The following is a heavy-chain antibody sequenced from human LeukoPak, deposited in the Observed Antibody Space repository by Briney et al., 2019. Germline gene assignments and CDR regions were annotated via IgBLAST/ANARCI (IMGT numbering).Heavy chain of an antibody. D-gene: IGHD2-15*01. CDR3: ARAQTTGGTCYSDLDY. CDR1: GFTFTNYA. Sequence: GGSLRLSCATSGFTFTNYAMSWVRRAPGKGLEWVSVVSGNGGSTYFADSVKGRFTISRDNSKNTLYLQMNSLRAEDTAVYYCARAQTTGGTCYSDLDYWGQGTLVTVSS. V-gene: IGHV3-23*01. J-gene: IGHJ4*02. CDR2: VSGNGGST.